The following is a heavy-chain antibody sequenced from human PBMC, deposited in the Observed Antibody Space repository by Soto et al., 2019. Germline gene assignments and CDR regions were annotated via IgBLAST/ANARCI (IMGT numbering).Heavy chain of an antibody. D-gene: IGHD2-8*01. V-gene: IGHV3-30-3*01. CDR3: ARELYCTNGVCYLPTVSGYFDY. CDR1: GLTFSSYA. CDR2: ISYDGSNK. Sequence: QVQLVESGGGVVQPGRSLRLSCAASGLTFSSYAMHWVRQAPGKGLEWVAVISYDGSNKYYADSVKGRFTISRDNSKNTLYLQMNSLRAEDTAVYYCARELYCTNGVCYLPTVSGYFDYWGQGTLVTVSS. J-gene: IGHJ4*02.